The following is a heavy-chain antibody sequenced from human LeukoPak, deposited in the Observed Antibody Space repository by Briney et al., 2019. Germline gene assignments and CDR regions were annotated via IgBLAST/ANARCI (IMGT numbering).Heavy chain of an antibody. V-gene: IGHV3-33*01. CDR3: ARGHGLYY. D-gene: IGHD4/OR15-4a*01. CDR1: GFTFSSYG. Sequence: GGSLRLSCAASGFTFSSYGMHWVRQAPGKGLEWVAVIWFDGSNKYYADSVKGRFTISRDNSKNTLYLQMNSMRAEDTAVYYCARGHGLYYWGQGTLVTLSS. CDR2: IWFDGSNK. J-gene: IGHJ4*02.